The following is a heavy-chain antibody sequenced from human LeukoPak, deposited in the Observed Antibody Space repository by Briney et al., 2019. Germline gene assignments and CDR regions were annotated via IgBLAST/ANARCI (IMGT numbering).Heavy chain of an antibody. Sequence: GGSLRLSCAASGFTFSSYGMHWVRQAPGKGLEWVSGISGSGGRTNDADSVKGRFTISRDNSKNTLYLQMNSLRAEDTAVYYCAKGLGYGSTPIDYWGQGTLVTVSS. CDR2: ISGSGGRT. CDR3: AKGLGYGSTPIDY. V-gene: IGHV3-23*01. J-gene: IGHJ4*02. CDR1: GFTFSSYG. D-gene: IGHD3-10*01.